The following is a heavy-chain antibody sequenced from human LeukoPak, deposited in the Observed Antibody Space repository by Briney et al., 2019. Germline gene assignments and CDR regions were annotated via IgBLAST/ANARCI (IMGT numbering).Heavy chain of an antibody. Sequence: SETLSLTCTVSGGSVSSGSYYWSWIRQPPGEGLEWIGYIYYSGSTNYNPSLKSRVTISVDTSKNQFSLKLSSVTAADTAVYYCARDDYGMDVWGQGTTVTVSS. CDR2: IYYSGST. CDR1: GGSVSSGSYY. CDR3: ARDDYGMDV. J-gene: IGHJ6*02. V-gene: IGHV4-61*01.